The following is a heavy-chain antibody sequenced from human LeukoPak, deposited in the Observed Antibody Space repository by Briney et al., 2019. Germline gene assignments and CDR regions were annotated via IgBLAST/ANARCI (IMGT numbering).Heavy chain of an antibody. Sequence: VKVSCKASGGTFSIYAISWVRQAPGQGLEWMGRIIPIFGIASYAQKFQGRVTITADKSTSTAYMELSSLRSEDTAVYYCAREGYGGNAYFYYYGMDVWGQGTTVTVSS. CDR2: IIPIFGIA. D-gene: IGHD4-23*01. CDR3: AREGYGGNAYFYYYGMDV. J-gene: IGHJ6*02. V-gene: IGHV1-69*17. CDR1: GGTFSIYA.